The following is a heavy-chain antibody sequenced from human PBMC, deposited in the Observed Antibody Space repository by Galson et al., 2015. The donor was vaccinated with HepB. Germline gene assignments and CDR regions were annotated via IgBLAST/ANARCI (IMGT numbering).Heavy chain of an antibody. V-gene: IGHV3-53*01. CDR3: ARVHYDILTGSYYFDY. CDR2: IYSGGST. Sequence: SLRLSCAASGFTVSSNYMSWVRQAPGKGLEWVSVIYSGGSTYYADSVKGRFTISRDNSKNTLYLQMNSLRAEDTAVYYCARVHYDILTGSYYFDYWGQGTLVTVSS. CDR1: GFTVSSNY. D-gene: IGHD3-9*01. J-gene: IGHJ4*02.